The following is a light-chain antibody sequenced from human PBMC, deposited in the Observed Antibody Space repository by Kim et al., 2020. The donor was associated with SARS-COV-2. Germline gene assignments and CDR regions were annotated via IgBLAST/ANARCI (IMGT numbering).Light chain of an antibody. V-gene: IGLV2-11*01. J-gene: IGLJ2*01. CDR2: DVS. Sequence: QSALTQPRSVSGSPGQSVTISCTGTSSDVGSYDLVSWYQQHPAKAPKLMISDVSKRPSGVPDRFSGSKSGNTASLTISGLQAEDEADYYCCSYAGRYTWIFGGGTQLNVL. CDR3: CSYAGRYTWI. CDR1: SSDVGSYDL.